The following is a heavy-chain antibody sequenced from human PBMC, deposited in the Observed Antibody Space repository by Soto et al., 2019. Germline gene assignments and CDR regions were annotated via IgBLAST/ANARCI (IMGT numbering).Heavy chain of an antibody. J-gene: IGHJ4*02. CDR3: ARSNDYGDYFDY. CDR1: GFTFSSYA. D-gene: IGHD4-17*01. CDR2: ISSNGGST. V-gene: IGHV3-64*01. Sequence: PGGSLRLSCAASGFTFSSYAMHWVRQAPGKGLEYVSAISSNGGSTYYANSVKGRFTISRDNSKNTLYLQMGSLRAEDMAVYYCARSNDYGDYFDYWGQGTLVTVSS.